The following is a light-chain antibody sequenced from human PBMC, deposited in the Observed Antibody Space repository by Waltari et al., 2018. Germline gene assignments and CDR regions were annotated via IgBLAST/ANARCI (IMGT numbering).Light chain of an antibody. CDR2: QDR. J-gene: IGLJ2*01. CDR3: QAWDSITVV. CDR1: KLGNKY. Sequence: SYELTQPPSVSVSPGQTASITCSGDKLGNKYACCYQQKPGQSPVLVIYQDRRRPSGIPDRVSGSNTGNTATLTISGTQAMDEADYFCQAWDSITVVFGGETKLTVL. V-gene: IGLV3-1*01.